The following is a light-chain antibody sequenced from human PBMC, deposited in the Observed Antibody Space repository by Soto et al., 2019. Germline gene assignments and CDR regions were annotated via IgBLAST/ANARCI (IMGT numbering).Light chain of an antibody. V-gene: IGLV1-44*01. CDR3: ATWDDSLKGWV. J-gene: IGLJ3*02. CDR1: SSNIGSNT. Sequence: QSVLTQPPSASGTPGQRVTISCSGSSSNIGSNTVSWYQQLPGTAPKHLIYKNNQRPSGVPDRFSGSKSGTSAFLAISGLQSEDEAEYFCATWDDSLKGWVFGGGTKLTV. CDR2: KNN.